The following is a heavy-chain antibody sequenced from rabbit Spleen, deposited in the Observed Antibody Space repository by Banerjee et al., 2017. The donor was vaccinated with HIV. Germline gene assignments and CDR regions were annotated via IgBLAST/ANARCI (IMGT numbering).Heavy chain of an antibody. CDR1: GFSFSNKAV. J-gene: IGHJ6*01. V-gene: IGHV1S45*01. CDR3: ARDTSSSFSSYGMDL. Sequence: QEQLVESGGGLVRPEGSLKLSCTASGFSFSNKAVICWVRQAPGKRLEWIACIDTSDGDTDYANWPKGRFTISKTSSTTVTLQMTSPTAADTANYFCARDTSSSFSSYGMDLWGQGTLVTVS. D-gene: IGHD1-1*01. CDR2: IDTSDGDT.